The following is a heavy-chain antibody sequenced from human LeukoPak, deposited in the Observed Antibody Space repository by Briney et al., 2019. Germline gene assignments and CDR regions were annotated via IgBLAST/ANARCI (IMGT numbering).Heavy chain of an antibody. V-gene: IGHV4-34*01. J-gene: IGHJ5*02. CDR2: INHSGST. CDR1: GGSFSGDY. D-gene: IGHD6-13*01. CDR3: ARGGRRQQLVRRFDP. Sequence: SETLSLTCAVYGGSFSGDYWSWIRQPPGKGLEWIGEINHSGSTNYNPSLKSRVTISVYTSKNQFSLKLSSVTAADTAVYYCARGGRRQQLVRRFDPWGQGTLVTVSS.